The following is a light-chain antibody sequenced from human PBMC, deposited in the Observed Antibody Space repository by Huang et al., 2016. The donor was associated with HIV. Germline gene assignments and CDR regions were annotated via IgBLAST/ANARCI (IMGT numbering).Light chain of an antibody. V-gene: IGKV1-5*03. CDR2: TAS. CDR1: QNMNTW. Sequence: DIQMTQSPSTLSASVGDRVTNTCRASQNMNTWLAWYQQKPGKAPDLLIYTASSLQVGVPSRFTGSVSGTEFTLTITSLQPDDLGTYYCQQYNTYLYTFGQGTKLEI. J-gene: IGKJ2*01. CDR3: QQYNTYLYT.